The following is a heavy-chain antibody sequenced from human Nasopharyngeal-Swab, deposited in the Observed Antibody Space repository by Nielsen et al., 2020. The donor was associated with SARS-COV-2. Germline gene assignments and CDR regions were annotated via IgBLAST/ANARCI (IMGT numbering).Heavy chain of an antibody. CDR3: AKDITAAGTRFFDY. CDR2: ISGSGGST. J-gene: IGHJ4*02. V-gene: IGHV3-23*01. Sequence: VRQAPGKGLEWVSAISGSGGSTNYADSVKGRFTISRDNSKNTLYLQMNSLRAEDTAVYYCAKDITAAGTRFFDYWGQGTLVTVSS. D-gene: IGHD6-13*01.